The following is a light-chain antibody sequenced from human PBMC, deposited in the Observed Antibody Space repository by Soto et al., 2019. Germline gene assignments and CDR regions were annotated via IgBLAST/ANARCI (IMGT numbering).Light chain of an antibody. Sequence: EIVLTQSPGTLSLFPGERATLSCRASQSISSSYLAWYQQKPGQAPRLLIYGASSRATGIPDRFSGAGSATDFTLTISRLEPEDFAVYYCHQYGSAPAWTFGQGTKVDI. CDR1: QSISSSY. CDR3: HQYGSAPAWT. J-gene: IGKJ1*01. V-gene: IGKV3-20*01. CDR2: GAS.